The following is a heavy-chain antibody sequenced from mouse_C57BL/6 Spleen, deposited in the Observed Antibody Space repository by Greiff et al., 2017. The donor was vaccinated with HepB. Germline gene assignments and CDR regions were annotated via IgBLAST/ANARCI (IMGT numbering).Heavy chain of an antibody. Sequence: QVQLKQPGAELVKPGASVKLSCKASGYTFTSYWMHWVKQRPGRGLEWIGRIDPNSGGTKYNEKFKSKATLTVDKPSSTAYMQLSSLTSEDSAVYYCARDDYEGRMDYWGQGTSVTVSS. J-gene: IGHJ4*01. V-gene: IGHV1-72*01. D-gene: IGHD2-4*01. CDR3: ARDDYEGRMDY. CDR1: GYTFTSYW. CDR2: IDPNSGGT.